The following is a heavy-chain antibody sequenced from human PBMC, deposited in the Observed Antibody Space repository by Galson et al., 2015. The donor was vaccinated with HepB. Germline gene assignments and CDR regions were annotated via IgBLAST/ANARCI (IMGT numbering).Heavy chain of an antibody. V-gene: IGHV3-66*01. CDR1: GFTVSSSY. CDR2: IYSGGST. CDR3: AREWQYYFDY. Sequence: SLRLSCAASGFTVSSSYMSWVRQAPGKGLEWVSVIYSGGSTYYADSVKGRFTISRDNSKNALYLQMNSLRAEDTAVYYCAREWQYYFDYWGQGTLVTVSS. J-gene: IGHJ4*02. D-gene: IGHD5-12*01.